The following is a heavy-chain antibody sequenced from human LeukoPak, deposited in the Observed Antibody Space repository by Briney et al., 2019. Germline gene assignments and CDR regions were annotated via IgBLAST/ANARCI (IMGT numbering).Heavy chain of an antibody. CDR3: ARDAYGDYVRARGWFDP. Sequence: NTGGSLRLSCAASGFTFSSYSMNWVRQAPGKGLEWVSSISSSSSYIYYADSVKGRFTISRDNAKNSLYLQMNSLRAEDTAVYYCARDAYGDYVRARGWFDPWGQGTLVTVSS. CDR1: GFTFSSYS. D-gene: IGHD4-17*01. CDR2: ISSSSSYI. J-gene: IGHJ5*02. V-gene: IGHV3-21*01.